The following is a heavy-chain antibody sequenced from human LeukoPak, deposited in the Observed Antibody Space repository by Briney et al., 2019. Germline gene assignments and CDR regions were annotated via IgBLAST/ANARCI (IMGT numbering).Heavy chain of an antibody. CDR1: GFIVSTNY. D-gene: IGHD3-22*01. Sequence: GGSLRLSCAASGFIVSTNYMSWVRQAPGKGLEWVSGINWNGGSTGYADSVKGRFTISRDNAKNSLYLQMNSLRAEDTALYYCARASLYDNSAYYLDYWGQGTLVTVSS. CDR2: INWNGGST. CDR3: ARASLYDNSAYYLDY. V-gene: IGHV3-20*04. J-gene: IGHJ4*02.